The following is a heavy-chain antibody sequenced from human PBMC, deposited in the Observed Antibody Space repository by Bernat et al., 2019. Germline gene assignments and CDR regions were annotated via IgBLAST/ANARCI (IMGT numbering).Heavy chain of an antibody. J-gene: IGHJ5*02. Sequence: QVQLQESGPGLVKPSQTLSLTCTVSGGSISSGGYYWSWIRQHPGKGLEWIGYIYYSGSTYYNPSLKSRVTISVDTSKNQFSLKLSSVTAADTAVYYCAVGSNYYGSGSYYNGEGVWFDPWGQGTLVTVSS. V-gene: IGHV4-31*03. D-gene: IGHD3-10*01. CDR3: AVGSNYYGSGSYYNGEGVWFDP. CDR1: GGSISSGGYY. CDR2: IYYSGST.